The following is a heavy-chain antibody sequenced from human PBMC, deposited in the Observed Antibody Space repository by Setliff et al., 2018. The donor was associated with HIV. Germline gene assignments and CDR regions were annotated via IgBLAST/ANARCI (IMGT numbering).Heavy chain of an antibody. CDR3: ASRVYYYDSNNFLREEGFDP. CDR2: IYHSGST. D-gene: IGHD3-22*01. J-gene: IGHJ5*02. Sequence: PSETLSLTCTVSGYSISSGYYWGWIRQPPGKGLEWIGSIYHSGSTYYNPSLKSRVTISVDRSKNQFSLNLTSVTAADTAVYYCASRVYYYDSNNFLREEGFDPWGQGTLVTVSS. CDR1: GYSISSGYY. V-gene: IGHV4-38-2*02.